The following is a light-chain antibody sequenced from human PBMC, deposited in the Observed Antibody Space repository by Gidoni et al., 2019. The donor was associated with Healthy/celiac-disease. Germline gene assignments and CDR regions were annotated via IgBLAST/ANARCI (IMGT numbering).Light chain of an antibody. CDR1: QSVSSSY. CDR2: GAS. Sequence: EIVLTQSPGTLSLSPGERATLSCRASQSVSSSYLAWYQQKPAQAPRLLIYGASSRATGIPDRFSGSGSGTDFTLTISRLEPEDFAVYYCQQYGSSPGTFXQXTKVEIK. V-gene: IGKV3-20*01. J-gene: IGKJ1*01. CDR3: QQYGSSPGT.